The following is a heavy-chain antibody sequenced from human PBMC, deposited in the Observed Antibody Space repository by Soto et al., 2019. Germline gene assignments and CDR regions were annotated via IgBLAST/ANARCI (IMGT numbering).Heavy chain of an antibody. CDR2: IHYSGTT. D-gene: IGHD5-18*01. J-gene: IGHJ4*02. V-gene: IGHV4-59*08. Sequence: SETLSLTCSVSGGSLGNYYWSWIRQSPGMGLEWIGSIHYSGTTSYNPSLTRRVTISVDTSKNQFSLQLSSVTAADTAVYYCARHLRGYSYGPPYDYWGQGTLVTVSS. CDR3: ARHLRGYSYGPPYDY. CDR1: GGSLGNYY.